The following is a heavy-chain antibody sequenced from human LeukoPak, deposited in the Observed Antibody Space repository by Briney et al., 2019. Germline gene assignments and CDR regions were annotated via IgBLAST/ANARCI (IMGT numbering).Heavy chain of an antibody. J-gene: IGHJ3*02. D-gene: IGHD3-16*01. CDR3: ARAYVDAFDI. V-gene: IGHV4-61*02. Sequence: SETLSLTCTVSGGSISSGSYYWSWIRQPAGKGLEWIGRIYTSGSTNYNPSLKSRVTISVDTSKNQFSLKLSSVTAADTAVYYCARAYVDAFDIWGQGTMVTASS. CDR2: IYTSGST. CDR1: GGSISSGSYY.